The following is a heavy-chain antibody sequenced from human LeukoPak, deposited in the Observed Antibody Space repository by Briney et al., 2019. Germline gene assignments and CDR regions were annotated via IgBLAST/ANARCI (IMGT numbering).Heavy chain of an antibody. CDR2: NSSYGCRP. CDR3: ARGVEQLESQYYYGMDV. CDR1: GFPQHCYA. Sequence: GGPVRLLCGPSGFPQHCYALLWLHQAPGKELEYVSANSSYGCRPQFETSVKGRFNLSRENSKNTLHLQMGSLRAEDLAVYYCARGVEQLESQYYYGMDVWGQGTTVTVSS. V-gene: IGHV3-64*01. J-gene: IGHJ6*02. D-gene: IGHD1-1*01.